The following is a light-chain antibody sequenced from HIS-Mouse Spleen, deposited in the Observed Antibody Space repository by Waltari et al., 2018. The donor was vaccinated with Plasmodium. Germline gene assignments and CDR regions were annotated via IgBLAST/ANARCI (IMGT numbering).Light chain of an antibody. Sequence: SYELTQPPSVLVSPGQTARITCSGDALPKKYAYWYQQKSGQAPVLVIYEDSKRPSGIPERFSGSSSGPMATLTISGAQVEDEADYYCYSTDSSGNHRVFGGGTKLTVL. CDR1: ALPKKY. CDR2: EDS. J-gene: IGLJ3*02. CDR3: YSTDSSGNHRV. V-gene: IGLV3-10*01.